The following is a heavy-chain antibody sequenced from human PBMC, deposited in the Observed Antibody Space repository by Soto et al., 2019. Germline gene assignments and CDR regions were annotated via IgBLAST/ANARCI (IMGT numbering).Heavy chain of an antibody. V-gene: IGHV1-18*01. D-gene: IGHD6-19*01. CDR1: GYTFTSYG. CDR2: ISAYNGNT. CDR3: AREPSTQSSGWPRFDP. J-gene: IGHJ5*02. Sequence: ASVKVSCKASGYTFTSYGISWVRQAPGQGLEWMGWISAYNGNTNYAQKLQGRVTMTTDTSTSTAYMELRSLRAEDTAVYYCAREPSTQSSGWPRFDPWGQGTLVPVSS.